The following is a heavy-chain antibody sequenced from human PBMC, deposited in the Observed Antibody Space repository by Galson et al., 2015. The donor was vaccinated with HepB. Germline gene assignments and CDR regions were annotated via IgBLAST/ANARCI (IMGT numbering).Heavy chain of an antibody. J-gene: IGHJ4*02. V-gene: IGHV3-30*18. Sequence: SLRLSCAASGFTFSSYGMHWVRQAPGKGLEWVAVISYDGSNKYYADSAKGRFTISRDNSKNTLYLQMNSLRAEDTAVYYCAKGGSSSLTHEYYFDYWGQGTLVTVSS. D-gene: IGHD6-6*01. CDR1: GFTFSSYG. CDR2: ISYDGSNK. CDR3: AKGGSSSLTHEYYFDY.